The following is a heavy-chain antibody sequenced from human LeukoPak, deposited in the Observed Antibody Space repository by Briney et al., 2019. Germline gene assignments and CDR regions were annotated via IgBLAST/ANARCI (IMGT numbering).Heavy chain of an antibody. Sequence: PGGSLRLSCAASGFTFSNYPMTWVRQAPGKGLEWVSAISGSGDSTKYADSVKGRFTISRDNSKNTLYLRMNSLRAEDTDVYYCAKDWRADYWGQGTLVTVSS. J-gene: IGHJ4*02. CDR3: AKDWRADY. V-gene: IGHV3-23*01. CDR2: ISGSGDST. CDR1: GFTFSNYP.